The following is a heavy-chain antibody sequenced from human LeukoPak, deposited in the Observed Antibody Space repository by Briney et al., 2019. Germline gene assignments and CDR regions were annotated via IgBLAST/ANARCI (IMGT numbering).Heavy chain of an antibody. CDR3: ARLLAYCGGDCWYFDL. Sequence: PGGSLRLSCAASGFTVSSNYMSWVRQAPGKGLEWVSVIYSGGSTYYADSVKGRFTISRDNSKNTLYLQMNSLRAEDTAVYYCARLLAYCGGDCWYFDLWGRGTLVTVSS. V-gene: IGHV3-53*01. CDR1: GFTVSSNY. D-gene: IGHD2-21*02. CDR2: IYSGGST. J-gene: IGHJ2*01.